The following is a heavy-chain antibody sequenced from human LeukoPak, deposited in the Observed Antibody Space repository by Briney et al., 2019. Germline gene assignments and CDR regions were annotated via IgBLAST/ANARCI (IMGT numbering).Heavy chain of an antibody. D-gene: IGHD4-17*01. CDR2: IYYSGST. Sequence: PSETLSLTCTVSGGSISSYYWSWIRQTPGKGLEWIGYIYYSGSTNYNPSLKSRVTISVDTSKNQFSLRLNSVTAADTAVYYCASTTVTTLPPTYYYYYYMDVRGKGTTVTVSS. V-gene: IGHV4-59*01. J-gene: IGHJ6*03. CDR3: ASTTVTTLPPTYYYYYYMDV. CDR1: GGSISSYY.